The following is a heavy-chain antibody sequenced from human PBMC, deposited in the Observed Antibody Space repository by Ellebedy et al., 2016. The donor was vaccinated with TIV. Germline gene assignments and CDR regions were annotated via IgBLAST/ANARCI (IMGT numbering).Heavy chain of an antibody. CDR3: AREVESGGWLPDAFDI. Sequence: ASVKVSXXASGYTFTSYGISWVRQAPGQGLEWMGWISAYNGNTNYAQKLQGRVTMTTDTSTSTAYMELRSLRSDDTAVYYCAREVESGGWLPDAFDIWGQGTMVTVSS. CDR2: ISAYNGNT. V-gene: IGHV1-18*01. CDR1: GYTFTSYG. J-gene: IGHJ3*02. D-gene: IGHD2-15*01.